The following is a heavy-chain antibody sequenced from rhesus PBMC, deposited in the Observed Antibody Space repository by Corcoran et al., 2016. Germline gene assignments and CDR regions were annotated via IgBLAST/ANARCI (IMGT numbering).Heavy chain of an antibody. CDR1: GVSIRAYYF. CDR2: IYGNSAST. D-gene: IGHD2-15*01. Sequence: QVQFQESGPGLVKPSETLSLTCAVPGVSIRAYYFSHWFLHPPGKGLAWMWNIYGNSASTYYNTSLKSRVTIAKDTSKNQCFLKLSSVTAADTAVYYCAHSYCSSTYCLDVWGPGVLVTVSS. J-gene: IGHJ5-1*01. V-gene: IGHV4S9*01. CDR3: AHSYCSSTYCLDV.